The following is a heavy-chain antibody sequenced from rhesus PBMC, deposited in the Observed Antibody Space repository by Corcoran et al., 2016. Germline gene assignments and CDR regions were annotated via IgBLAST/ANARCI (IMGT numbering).Heavy chain of an antibody. CDR2: IYGSSGST. CDR3: AREKRTAGTDFFY. Sequence: QVQLQESGPGLVKPSETLSLTCAVSGYSISSNYWSWIRQPPGKGLEWIGYIYGSSGSTYYNPSLKSRVTISTDTSQNQFSLKLSSVTAADTAVYYCAREKRTAGTDFFYWGQGVLVTVSS. J-gene: IGHJ4*01. CDR1: GYSISSNY. D-gene: IGHD1-1*01. V-gene: IGHV4-147*01.